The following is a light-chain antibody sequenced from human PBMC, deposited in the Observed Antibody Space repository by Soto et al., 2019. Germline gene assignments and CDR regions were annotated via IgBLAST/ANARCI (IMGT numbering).Light chain of an antibody. CDR3: QQYVSLPIT. V-gene: IGKV3-20*01. CDR1: QSVGSNY. CDR2: GAS. J-gene: IGKJ5*01. Sequence: EIVLTQSPGTLSLSPGERATLYCRASQSVGSNYLAWYQQKPGQAPRLLIYGASTRATGIPARFSGSGSGTEFTLTISSLQSEDFAVYYCQQYVSLPITFGQGTRLEIK.